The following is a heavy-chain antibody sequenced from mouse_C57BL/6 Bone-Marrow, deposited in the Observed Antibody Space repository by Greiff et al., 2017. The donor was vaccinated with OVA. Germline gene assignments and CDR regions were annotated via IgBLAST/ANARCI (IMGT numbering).Heavy chain of an antibody. V-gene: IGHV1-53*01. CDR2: INPSNGGT. J-gene: IGHJ4*01. CDR3: ARNELRLRGYAMDY. D-gene: IGHD3-2*02. Sequence: QVQLQQPGTELVKPGASVKLSCKASGYTFTSYWMHWVKQRPGQGLEWIGNINPSNGGTNYNEKFKSKATLTVDKSSSTAYMQLSSLTSEDSAVDDCARNELRLRGYAMDYWGQGTSVTVSS. CDR1: GYTFTSYW.